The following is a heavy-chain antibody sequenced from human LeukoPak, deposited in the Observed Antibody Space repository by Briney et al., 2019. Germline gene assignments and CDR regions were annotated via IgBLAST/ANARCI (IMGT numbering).Heavy chain of an antibody. CDR3: AKARYCSGGSCFPQLTPDY. V-gene: IGHV3-7*03. J-gene: IGHJ4*02. CDR1: GFTFSSYW. CDR2: IKQDGSEK. Sequence: SGGSLRLSCAASGFTFSSYWMSWVRQAPGKGLEWVANIKQDGSEKYYVDSVKGRSTISRDNAKNSLYLQMNSLRAEDTAVYYCAKARYCSGGSCFPQLTPDYWGQGTLVTVSS. D-gene: IGHD2-15*01.